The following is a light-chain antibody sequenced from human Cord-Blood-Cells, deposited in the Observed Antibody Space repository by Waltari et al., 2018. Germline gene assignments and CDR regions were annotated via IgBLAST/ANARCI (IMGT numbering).Light chain of an antibody. CDR1: QSALYISNNTNY. CDR2: CAS. Sequence: DIVIIQSPDSPAVSLGERGRIHCTSSQSALYISNNTNYLAWYKPKPGQPPELLIYCASTRESAVPDRFSGSESGTDFTHTSSSLQAGDVAVYCCEQYYSTPLTFGGGTTVEIK. V-gene: IGKV4-1*01. CDR3: EQYYSTPLT. J-gene: IGKJ4*02.